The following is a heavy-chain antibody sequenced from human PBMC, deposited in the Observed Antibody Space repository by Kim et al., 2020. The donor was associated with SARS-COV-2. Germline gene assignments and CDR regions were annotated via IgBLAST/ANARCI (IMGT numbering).Heavy chain of an antibody. CDR3: ARDLGPDIVLMVYAIGTNWFDP. Sequence: ASVKVSCKASGYTFTGYYMHWVRQAPGQGLEWMGRINPNSGGTNYAQKFQGRVTMTRDTSISTAYMELSRLRSDDTAVYYCARDLGPDIVLMVYAIGTNWFDPWGQGTLVTVSS. J-gene: IGHJ5*02. CDR2: INPNSGGT. CDR1: GYTFTGYY. V-gene: IGHV1-2*06. D-gene: IGHD2-8*01.